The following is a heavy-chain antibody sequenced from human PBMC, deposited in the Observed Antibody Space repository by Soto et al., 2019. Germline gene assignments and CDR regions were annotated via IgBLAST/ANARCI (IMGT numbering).Heavy chain of an antibody. CDR1: GDSIISRSDY. Sequence: ETLSLTCTVSGDSIISRSDYWGWIRQPPGKGLEWIGTIYYTGSTYYNPSLKSRVTISVDTSKNHFSLSLSSVTAADTAVYYCARRSSRAKFDLWGQGALVTVSS. V-gene: IGHV4-39*02. CDR2: IYYTGST. CDR3: ARRSSRAKFDL. J-gene: IGHJ4*02.